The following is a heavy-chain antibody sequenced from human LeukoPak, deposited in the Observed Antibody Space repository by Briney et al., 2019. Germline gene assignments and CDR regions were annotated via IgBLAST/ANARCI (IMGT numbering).Heavy chain of an antibody. Sequence: SETLSLTCTVSGGSISNYYWNWIRQSPGKGLEWIGYIDYSGTTNYNPSLKSRVTISVDTSKNQLSLKLNSVTAADTAVYYCSRLYYYDSIGYYSDAFDIWGQGTMVTVSS. V-gene: IGHV4-59*01. CDR3: SRLYYYDSIGYYSDAFDI. CDR2: IDYSGTT. J-gene: IGHJ3*02. CDR1: GGSISNYY. D-gene: IGHD3-22*01.